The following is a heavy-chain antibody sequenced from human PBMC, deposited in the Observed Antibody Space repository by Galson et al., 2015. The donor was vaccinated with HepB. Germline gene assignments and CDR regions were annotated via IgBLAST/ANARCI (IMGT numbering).Heavy chain of an antibody. D-gene: IGHD5-18*01. V-gene: IGHV1-18*01. Sequence: SVKVSCKASGYTFTSYGISWVRQAPGQGLEWMGWISAYNGNTNYAQKLQGRVTMTTDTSTSTAYMELRGLRSDDTAVYYCARDVDTAMVTSLFDYWGQGTLVTVSS. J-gene: IGHJ4*02. CDR2: ISAYNGNT. CDR1: GYTFTSYG. CDR3: ARDVDTAMVTSLFDY.